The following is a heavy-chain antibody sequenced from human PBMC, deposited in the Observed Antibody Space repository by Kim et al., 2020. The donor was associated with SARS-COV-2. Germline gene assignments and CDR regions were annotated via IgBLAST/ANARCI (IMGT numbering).Heavy chain of an antibody. CDR3: ARDVDGWGFDY. CDR1: GFTFSSYG. CDR2: IWYDGSNK. D-gene: IGHD3-16*01. V-gene: IGHV3-33*01. Sequence: GGSLRLSCAASGFTFSSYGMHWVRQAPGKGLEWVAVIWYDGSNKDYADSVKGRFTISRDNSKNTLYLQMNSLRAEDTAVYYCARDVDGWGFDYWGQGTLVTVSS. J-gene: IGHJ4*02.